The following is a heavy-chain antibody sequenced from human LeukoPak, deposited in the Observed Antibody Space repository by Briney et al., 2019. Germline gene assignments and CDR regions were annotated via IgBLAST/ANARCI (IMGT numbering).Heavy chain of an antibody. J-gene: IGHJ4*02. D-gene: IGHD6-19*01. V-gene: IGHV3-74*01. CDR3: TTDQGGWYSVDY. CDR1: GFMFSGYW. Sequence: GGSLRLSCAASGFMFSGYWMHWVRQGPEKGLELVSRIDNDGNGIIYADSVKGRFTTSRDNAKNTLYLQMNSLKTEDTAVYCCTTDQGGWYSVDYWGQGTLVTVSS. CDR2: IDNDGNGI.